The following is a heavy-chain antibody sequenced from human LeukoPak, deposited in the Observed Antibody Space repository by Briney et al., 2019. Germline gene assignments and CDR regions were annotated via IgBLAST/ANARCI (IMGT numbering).Heavy chain of an antibody. CDR2: ISWNSGSI. J-gene: IGHJ6*03. CDR1: GFTFDDYA. Sequence: SLRLSCAASGFTFDDYAMHWVRQAPGKGLEWDSGISWNSGSIGYADSVKGRFTISRDNAKNSLYLQMNSLRAEDTALYYCAKDLRGYYYYMDVWGKGTTVTVSS. V-gene: IGHV3-9*01. CDR3: AKDLRGYYYYMDV.